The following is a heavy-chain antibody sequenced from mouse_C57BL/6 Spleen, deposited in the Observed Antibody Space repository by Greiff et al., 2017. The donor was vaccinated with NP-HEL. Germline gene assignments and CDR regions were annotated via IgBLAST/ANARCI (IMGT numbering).Heavy chain of an antibody. CDR1: GFTFSDYG. D-gene: IGHD1-1*01. CDR2: ISSGSSTI. CDR3: ARITTVVAHYYAMDY. V-gene: IGHV5-17*01. J-gene: IGHJ4*01. Sequence: EVQLVESGGGLVKPGGSLKLSCAASGFTFSDYGMHWVRQAPEKGLEWVAYISSGSSTIYYVDTVKGRFTISRDNAKNTLFLQMTSLRSEDTAMYYCARITTVVAHYYAMDYWGQGTSVTVSS.